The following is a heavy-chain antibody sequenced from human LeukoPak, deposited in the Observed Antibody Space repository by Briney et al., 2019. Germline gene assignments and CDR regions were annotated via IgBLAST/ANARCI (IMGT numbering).Heavy chain of an antibody. CDR2: IHPSGSV. J-gene: IGHJ4*02. CDR3: ASFKQAGYHY. D-gene: IGHD3-9*01. V-gene: IGHV4-4*02. Sequence: PSGTLALTCAVSGGSVNNDRWWNWVRHPPGKGLEWIGEIHPSGSVRYDPSLKSRASISLDKSNDHVSLTLTSVTAADTAVYYCASFKQAGYHYWGQGTLVTVSS. CDR1: GGSVNNDRW.